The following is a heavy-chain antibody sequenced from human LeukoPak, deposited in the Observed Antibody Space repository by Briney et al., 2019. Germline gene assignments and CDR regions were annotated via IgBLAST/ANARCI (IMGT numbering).Heavy chain of an antibody. V-gene: IGHV3-53*01. CDR3: ARGPEDYGLDY. CDR1: GFTVSSNY. D-gene: IGHD4-17*01. CDR2: IYSGGST. Sequence: GGSLRLSCAASGFTVSSNYMSWARQAPGQGLEWVSVIYSGGSTYYADSVKGRFTISRDNSKNTLYLQMNSLRAEDTAVYYCARGPEDYGLDYWGQGTLVTVSS. J-gene: IGHJ4*02.